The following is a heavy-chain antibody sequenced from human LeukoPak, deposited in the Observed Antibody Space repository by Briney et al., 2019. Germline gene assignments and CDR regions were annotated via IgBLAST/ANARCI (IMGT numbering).Heavy chain of an antibody. CDR2: ISWNSGNI. D-gene: IGHD3-22*01. J-gene: IGHJ4*02. CDR1: GFTFDDYA. Sequence: PGRSLRLSCAGSGFTFDDYAMHWVRQAPGKGLEWVSGISWNSGNIGYADSVKGRFTISRDNAKNSLYLQMNSLRAEDMALYYCAKGYDSSGGSSDYFDYWGQGTLVTVSS. V-gene: IGHV3-9*03. CDR3: AKGYDSSGGSSDYFDY.